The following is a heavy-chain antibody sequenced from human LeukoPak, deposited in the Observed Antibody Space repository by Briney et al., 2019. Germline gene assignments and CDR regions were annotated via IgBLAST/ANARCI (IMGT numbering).Heavy chain of an antibody. D-gene: IGHD3-3*01. CDR3: ARVLQVGGDLWSGYYPLFQH. Sequence: ASVKVSCKASGYTFTSYGISWVRQAPGQGLEWMGWISAYNGNTNYAQKLQGRVTMTTDTSTSTAYMELRSLRSDDTAVYYCARVLQVGGDLWSGYYPLFQHWGQGTLVTVSS. CDR2: ISAYNGNT. V-gene: IGHV1-18*01. CDR1: GYTFTSYG. J-gene: IGHJ1*01.